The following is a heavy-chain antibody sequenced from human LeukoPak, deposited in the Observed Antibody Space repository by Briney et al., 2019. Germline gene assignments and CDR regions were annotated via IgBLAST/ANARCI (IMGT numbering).Heavy chain of an antibody. J-gene: IGHJ4*02. V-gene: IGHV3-66*01. CDR1: GFTVSSNY. CDR3: AREVYYDRSGYYY. CDR2: IYSGGST. Sequence: PGGSLRLSCAASGFTVSSNYMSWVRQAPGKGLEWVSVIYSGGSTYYADSVKGRFTISRDNSKNTLCLQMNSLRAEDTAVYYCAREVYYDRSGYYYWGQGTLVTVSS. D-gene: IGHD3-22*01.